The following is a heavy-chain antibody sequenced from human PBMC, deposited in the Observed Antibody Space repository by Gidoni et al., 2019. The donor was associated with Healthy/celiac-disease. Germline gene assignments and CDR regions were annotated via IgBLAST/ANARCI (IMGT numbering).Heavy chain of an antibody. V-gene: IGHV5-51*01. Sequence: EVQLVQSGAEVQKPGESLTIPCKGSGYSLTSYWIVWVRQMPGKGLEWMGIIYPGDSDTKYSPSFQGQVTISADKSISTAYLQWSSLKASDTAMYYCARHLDYYDSSGYSDYWGQGTLVTVSS. J-gene: IGHJ4*02. D-gene: IGHD3-22*01. CDR2: IYPGDSDT. CDR1: GYSLTSYW. CDR3: ARHLDYYDSSGYSDY.